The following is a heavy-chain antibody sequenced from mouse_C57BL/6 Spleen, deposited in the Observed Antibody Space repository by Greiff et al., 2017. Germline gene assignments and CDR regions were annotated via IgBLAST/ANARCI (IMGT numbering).Heavy chain of an antibody. D-gene: IGHD2-2*01. V-gene: IGHV1-72*01. CDR2: IDPSSGGT. CDR1: GYTFTSYW. J-gene: IGHJ3*01. Sequence: QVQLKQPGAELVKPGASVKLSCKASGYTFTSYWMHWVKQRPGRGLEWIGRIDPSSGGTKYNEKFKSKATRTVDKPSSTAYMPLSSLTSEDSAVYYCAPSPMVTDGGFGYWGQGALVTVSA. CDR3: APSPMVTDGGFGY.